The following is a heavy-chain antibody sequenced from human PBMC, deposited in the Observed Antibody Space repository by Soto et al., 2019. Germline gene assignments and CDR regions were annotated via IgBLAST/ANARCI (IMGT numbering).Heavy chain of an antibody. Sequence: ETLSLTCTVSGGSISSYYWSWIRQPPGKGLEWIGYIYYSGSTNYNPSLKSRVTISVDTSKNQFSLKLSSVTAADTAVYYCATLLATTRAFDYWGQGTLVTVSS. V-gene: IGHV4-59*01. CDR1: GGSISSYY. D-gene: IGHD4-4*01. CDR3: ATLLATTRAFDY. J-gene: IGHJ4*02. CDR2: IYYSGST.